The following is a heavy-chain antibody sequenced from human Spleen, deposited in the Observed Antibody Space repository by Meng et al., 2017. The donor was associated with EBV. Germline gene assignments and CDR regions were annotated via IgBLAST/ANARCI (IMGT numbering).Heavy chain of an antibody. CDR3: ATGTSPAVPFDY. V-gene: IGHV4-4*02. CDR2: IHHSGST. J-gene: IGHJ4*02. Sequence: QVQLQELGQGLGTPSGTLSLTCAVSGGSISSSKWWTWVRQPPGKGLEWIGDIHHSGSTNYNPSLKSRVTISVDKSKNQVSLKLNSVTAADTAVYYCATGTSPAVPFDYWGQGTLVTVS. CDR1: GGSISSSKW. D-gene: IGHD2-2*01.